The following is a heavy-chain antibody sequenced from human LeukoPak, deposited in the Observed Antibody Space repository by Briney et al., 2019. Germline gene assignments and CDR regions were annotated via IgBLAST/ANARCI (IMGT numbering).Heavy chain of an antibody. CDR2: VYPSDSDT. CDR1: GYKFTDYW. J-gene: IGHJ5*01. CDR3: ARQCCRGASPGFDS. D-gene: IGHD3-10*01. Sequence: GESLKIPCKGSGYKFTDYWIAWVRQMPGKGLEWMGIVYPSDSDTRYSPSFEGQVTFSADKSINTAYLQWSSLRASDTATYYCARQCCRGASPGFDSWGQGTLVTVSS. V-gene: IGHV5-51*01.